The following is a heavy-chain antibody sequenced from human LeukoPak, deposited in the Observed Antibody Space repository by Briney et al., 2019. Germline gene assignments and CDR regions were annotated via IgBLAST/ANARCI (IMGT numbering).Heavy chain of an antibody. J-gene: IGHJ4*02. Sequence: PGGSLRLSCAASGFTFSTYAMSWARQAPGKGLEWVSGITIGGGGTYYADSVKGRFTISRDNSQNTLFLQMNSLRAEDTSVYYCARGDSAWFPFDFWGQGALVTVSS. CDR3: ARGDSAWFPFDF. V-gene: IGHV3-23*01. D-gene: IGHD6-19*01. CDR2: ITIGGGGT. CDR1: GFTFSTYA.